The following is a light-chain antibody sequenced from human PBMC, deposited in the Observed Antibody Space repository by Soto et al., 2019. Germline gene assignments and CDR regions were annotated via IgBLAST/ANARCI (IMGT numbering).Light chain of an antibody. J-gene: IGLJ1*01. Sequence: QAVGTQPGRVSGSPGESTVIFSTRTSSDVGSYNLVSWYQQHPGKAPNLMIYEGSKRPSGVSNRFSGSKPGNTASLTISGLQAEDEADYYCCSYAGSSTNNYVFGTGTRVTAL. CDR1: SSDVGSYNL. V-gene: IGLV2-23*01. CDR3: CSYAGSSTNNYV. CDR2: EGS.